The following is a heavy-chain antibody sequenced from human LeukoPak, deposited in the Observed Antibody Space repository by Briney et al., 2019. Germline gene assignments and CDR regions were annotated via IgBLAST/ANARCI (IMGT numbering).Heavy chain of an antibody. V-gene: IGHV3-33*01. Sequence: GGSLRLSCAASGFTFTSYGMHWVRQSPGKGLEWVSVIWYDGSNKYYADSVKGRFTISRDNSKNTVYLQMNSLRAEDTAVYYCARGDCSSTSCYLIDYWGQGTLVTVSS. D-gene: IGHD2-2*01. J-gene: IGHJ4*02. CDR2: IWYDGSNK. CDR1: GFTFTSYG. CDR3: ARGDCSSTSCYLIDY.